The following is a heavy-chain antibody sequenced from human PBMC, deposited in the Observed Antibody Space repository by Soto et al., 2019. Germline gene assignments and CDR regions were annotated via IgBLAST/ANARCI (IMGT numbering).Heavy chain of an antibody. V-gene: IGHV4-34*01. D-gene: IGHD1-26*01. CDR3: ARTTYYCARHRGATPVY. Sequence: PSETLSLTCIVSGGSFSVHYWSWMRDPPGKGLEWIGEINHSGRTNYNPSLKGRITMSVDTSKNQFSLKLRSMTAADTAVYYCARTTYYCARHRGATPVYWGQGTVVTVSS. CDR2: INHSGRT. CDR1: GGSFSVHY. J-gene: IGHJ4*02.